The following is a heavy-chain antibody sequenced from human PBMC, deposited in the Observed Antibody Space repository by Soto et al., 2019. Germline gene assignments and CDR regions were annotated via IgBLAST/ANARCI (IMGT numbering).Heavy chain of an antibody. V-gene: IGHV1-8*01. J-gene: IGHJ5*02. CDR3: AIGRVRYSRSNYFAS. Sequence: AASVKVSCKASGYTFTRYDINWVRQATGQGPEWMGWMNPDTGHTGSARKFRGRVSMTRNTSITTAYMELSSLRSDDTAIYYCAIGRVRYSRSNYFASWGRGTLVTVSS. D-gene: IGHD6-6*01. CDR1: GYTFTRYD. CDR2: MNPDTGHT.